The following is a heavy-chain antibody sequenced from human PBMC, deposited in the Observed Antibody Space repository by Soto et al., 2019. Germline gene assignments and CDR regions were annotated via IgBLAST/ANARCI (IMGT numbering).Heavy chain of an antibody. D-gene: IGHD3-16*02. CDR3: AKDPTFPDYVWGSYRPGPPDY. Sequence: GGSLRLSCAASGFTFSSYGMHWVRQAPGKGLEWVAVISYDGSNKYYADSVKGRFTISRDNSKNTLYLQMNSLRAEDTAVYYCAKDPTFPDYVWGSYRPGPPDYWGQGTLVTVSS. CDR1: GFTFSSYG. CDR2: ISYDGSNK. V-gene: IGHV3-30*18. J-gene: IGHJ4*02.